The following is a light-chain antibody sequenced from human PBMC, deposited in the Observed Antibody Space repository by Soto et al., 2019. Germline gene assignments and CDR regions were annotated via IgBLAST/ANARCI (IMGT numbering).Light chain of an antibody. CDR3: QQYYSTPLT. CDR2: WAS. CDR1: QNVLYNSNNKNY. Sequence: DIVMTQSPDSLAVSLGERATINCKSSQNVLYNSNNKNYLAWYQQKPGQPPKLLIYWASTRESGVPYRFSGSGSGTDFTLTISSLQAEDVAVYYCQQYYSTPLTFGGGTKVEIK. V-gene: IGKV4-1*01. J-gene: IGKJ4*01.